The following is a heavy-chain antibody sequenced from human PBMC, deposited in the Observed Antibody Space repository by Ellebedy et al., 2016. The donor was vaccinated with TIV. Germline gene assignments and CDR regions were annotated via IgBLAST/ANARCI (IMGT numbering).Heavy chain of an antibody. V-gene: IGHV1-46*01. CDR2: INPTGGST. Sequence: AASVKVSCKASGYTFTRNYMHWVRQAPGQGLEWMGIINPTGGSTRYAQKLQGRVTMTRDTSTSTVYMELRSLGSEDTAVYYCARDQAPSNHYNGFGELWSGVFDMWGQGTMVTVSA. D-gene: IGHD3-16*01. CDR1: GYTFTRNY. CDR3: ARDQAPSNHYNGFGELWSGVFDM. J-gene: IGHJ3*02.